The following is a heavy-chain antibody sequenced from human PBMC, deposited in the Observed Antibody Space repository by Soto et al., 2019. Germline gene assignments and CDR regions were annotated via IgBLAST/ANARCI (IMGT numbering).Heavy chain of an antibody. V-gene: IGHV4-59*01. CDR3: AREGAAGNYYYGMDV. D-gene: IGHD6-13*01. J-gene: IGHJ6*02. CDR2: IYYSGST. CDR1: GGSISSYY. Sequence: PSETLSLTCTVSGGSISSYYWSWIRQPPGKGLEWIGYIYYSGSTNYNPSLKSRVTISVDTSKNQFSLKLSSVTAADTAVYYCAREGAAGNYYYGMDVWGQGTTVTVSS.